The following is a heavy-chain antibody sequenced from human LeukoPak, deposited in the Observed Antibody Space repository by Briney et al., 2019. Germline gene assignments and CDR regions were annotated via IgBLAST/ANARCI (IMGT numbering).Heavy chain of an antibody. CDR3: TRDHGMDV. CDR2: VKSDGSST. CDR1: GFTFSSYW. J-gene: IGHJ6*02. Sequence: GGSLRLSCAASGFTFSSYWMHWVRQVPGKGLVWVSRVKSDGSSTTYADSVKGRFTISRDNAKNTLYLQMNSLRAEDTAVSYCTRDHGMDVWGQGTTVTVSS. V-gene: IGHV3-74*01.